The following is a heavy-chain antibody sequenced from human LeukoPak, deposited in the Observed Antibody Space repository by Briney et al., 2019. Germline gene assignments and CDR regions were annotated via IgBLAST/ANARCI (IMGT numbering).Heavy chain of an antibody. Sequence: GGSLRLSCSASGFTFSSYEMNWVRQAPGKGLEWVSYISSSGSTIYYADSVKGRFTISRDNAKNSLYLQMNSLRAEDTAVYYCARAYYGSGSYYNWWFDPWGQGTLVTVSS. CDR1: GFTFSSYE. J-gene: IGHJ5*02. D-gene: IGHD3-10*01. CDR3: ARAYYGSGSYYNWWFDP. CDR2: ISSSGSTI. V-gene: IGHV3-48*03.